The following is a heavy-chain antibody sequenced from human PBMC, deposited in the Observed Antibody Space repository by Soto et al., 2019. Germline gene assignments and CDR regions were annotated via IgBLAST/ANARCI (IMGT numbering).Heavy chain of an antibody. Sequence: VGSLRLSCAASGFTFRSFTMNWVRQAPGKGLEWVSTISSNSAYIYYTDALRGRFTISRDNAKNSLHLQMNSLRAEDTAVYYCTRDASRDSSARGWFAPWGPGTLVTVSS. D-gene: IGHD6-13*01. CDR1: GFTFRSFT. V-gene: IGHV3-21*01. J-gene: IGHJ5*02. CDR2: ISSNSAYI. CDR3: TRDASRDSSARGWFAP.